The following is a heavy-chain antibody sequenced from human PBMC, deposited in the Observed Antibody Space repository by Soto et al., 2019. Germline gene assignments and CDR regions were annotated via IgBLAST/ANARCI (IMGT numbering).Heavy chain of an antibody. Sequence: PSETLSLTCFVSGGSISSSSCYWGWIRQPPGKGLEWIASIYYSGSTYYNPSLKSRVTISVDTSKNQFSLKLNSVTAADTAVYYCAIQSSPLSYYYYFIAVCGKGTTVTGSS. CDR2: IYYSGST. V-gene: IGHV4-39*01. J-gene: IGHJ6*03. CDR1: GGSISSSSCY. CDR3: AIQSSPLSYYYYFIAV.